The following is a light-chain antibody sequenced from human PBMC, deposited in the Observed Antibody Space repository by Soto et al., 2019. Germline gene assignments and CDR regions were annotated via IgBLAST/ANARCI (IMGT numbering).Light chain of an antibody. V-gene: IGKV1-5*01. J-gene: IGKJ1*01. CDR3: QQYSSYSWT. CDR1: QSISSW. Sequence: DIPMTQSPSTLSASVGDRVTITCRASQSISSWLAWYQQKPGKAPKLLIYDASSLESGVPSRFSGTGLGTEFTLTIGSLQPDDFATYYCQQYSSYSWTFGQGTKVEIK. CDR2: DAS.